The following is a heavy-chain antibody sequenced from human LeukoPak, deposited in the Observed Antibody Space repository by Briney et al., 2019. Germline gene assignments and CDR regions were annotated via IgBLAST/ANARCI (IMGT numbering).Heavy chain of an antibody. CDR2: MCTRGST. CDR1: GGSISSGDYC. D-gene: IGHD5-18*01. CDR3: ARAGGRDNSYGFQDY. Sequence: SETLSLTCTVSGGSISSGDYCWSWIRQPAGKGLEWIGRMCTRGSTDYNPSLKSRVIMSMDTSKNQFSLKLSSVAAADTAAYYCARAGGRDNSYGFQDYWGQGTLVTVSS. V-gene: IGHV4-61*02. J-gene: IGHJ4*02.